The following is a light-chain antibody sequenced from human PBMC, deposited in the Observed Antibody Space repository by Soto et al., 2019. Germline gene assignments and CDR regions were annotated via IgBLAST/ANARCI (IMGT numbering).Light chain of an antibody. CDR3: QQYNNWPNT. V-gene: IGKV3-15*01. Sequence: EIVMTQSPATLSVSPGDRATLSCRASQSVSSNLAWYQQKPGQAPRLLIYGASTRATGIPARFSVSGSGTEFTLTISSLQAEDFAVYYCQQYNNWPNTFGQGTKLEIK. J-gene: IGKJ2*01. CDR2: GAS. CDR1: QSVSSN.